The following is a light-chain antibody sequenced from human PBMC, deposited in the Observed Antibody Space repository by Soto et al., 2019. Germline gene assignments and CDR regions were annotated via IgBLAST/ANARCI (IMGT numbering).Light chain of an antibody. J-gene: IGLJ3*02. CDR3: SSLTGTNNRRV. Sequence: QSALTQPPSAAGSPGQSGTISCTGTSSDVGTSNYVSWYQLHPGKAPKLIIYEVNKRPSGVPDPFSGSKSGNTASRTVPSLQAEDESDYCRSSLTGTNNRRVLGGGAKLTL. V-gene: IGLV2-8*01. CDR2: EVN. CDR1: SSDVGTSNY.